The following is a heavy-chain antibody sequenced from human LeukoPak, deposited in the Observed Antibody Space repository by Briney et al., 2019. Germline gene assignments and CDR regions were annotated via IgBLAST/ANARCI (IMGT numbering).Heavy chain of an antibody. Sequence: GGSLRLSCAASGFTFSNYAMNWVRQAPGKGLEWVSAMGGGRTQYGDSVKGRFTISRDNSKNTLFLQMNSLRVKDTAVYYCGGLVAAAGTAYWGQGTLVTVSS. V-gene: IGHV3-23*01. D-gene: IGHD6-13*01. CDR3: GGLVAAAGTAY. J-gene: IGHJ4*02. CDR2: MGGGRT. CDR1: GFTFSNYA.